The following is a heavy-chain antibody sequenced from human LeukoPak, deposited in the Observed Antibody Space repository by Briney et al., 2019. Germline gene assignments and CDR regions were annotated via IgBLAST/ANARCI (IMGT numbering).Heavy chain of an antibody. CDR3: ARGPDYYDSSGYHYYMDV. CDR2: IYYSGST. Sequence: SETLSLTCTVSGGSISSSSYYWGWIRQPPGKGLEWIGSIYYSGSTYYNPSLKSRVTISVDPSKNQFSLKLSSVTAADTAVYYCARGPDYYDSSGYHYYMDVWGKGTTVTVSS. V-gene: IGHV4-39*07. D-gene: IGHD3-22*01. J-gene: IGHJ6*03. CDR1: GGSISSSSYY.